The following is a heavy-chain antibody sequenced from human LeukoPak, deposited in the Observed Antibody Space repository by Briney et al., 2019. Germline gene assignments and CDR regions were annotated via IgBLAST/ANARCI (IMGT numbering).Heavy chain of an antibody. Sequence: PGGSLRLSCAASGFTFSDHFMDWVRQAPGKGLEWVGHIKNKANSYITQYAASMEGRFTISRDDSKNSLYLQMSSLKTEDTAMYYCASIRGTLGYWGQGTVVTVSS. D-gene: IGHD1-26*01. J-gene: IGHJ4*02. V-gene: IGHV3-72*01. CDR1: GFTFSDHF. CDR3: ASIRGTLGY. CDR2: IKNKANSYIT.